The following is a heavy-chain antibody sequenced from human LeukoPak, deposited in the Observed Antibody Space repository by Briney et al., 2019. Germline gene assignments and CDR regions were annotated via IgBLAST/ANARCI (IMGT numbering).Heavy chain of an antibody. D-gene: IGHD3-10*01. V-gene: IGHV3-15*01. Sequence: KPGGSLRLSCAASGFSISNDWMSWVRQAPGKGLEWVARVKSRSAGETTDYAAPVKGRFTISRDDSKNTLYLQMNSLKTEDTAAYYCTLIQGWGSGSYYRDFWGQGALVTVSS. CDR3: TLIQGWGSGSYYRDF. CDR2: VKSRSAGETT. CDR1: GFSISNDW. J-gene: IGHJ4*02.